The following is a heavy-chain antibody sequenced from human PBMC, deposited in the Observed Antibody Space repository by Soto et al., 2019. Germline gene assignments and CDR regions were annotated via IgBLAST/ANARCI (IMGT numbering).Heavy chain of an antibody. V-gene: IGHV3-33*01. D-gene: IGHD2-2*01. CDR1: GFSFSDYV. Sequence: GGSLRLSCAAFGFSFSDYVMHWVRQAPGKGLDWVAVMWYHGRDLFYADSVKGRFTISRDNSKNTLYLQMNSLRAEDTAVYYCARGQYQLLLLAFDFWGQGTMVTVSS. J-gene: IGHJ3*01. CDR3: ARGQYQLLLLAFDF. CDR2: MWYHGRDL.